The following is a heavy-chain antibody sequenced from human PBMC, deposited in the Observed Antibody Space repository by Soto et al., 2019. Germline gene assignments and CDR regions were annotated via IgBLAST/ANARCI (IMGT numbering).Heavy chain of an antibody. J-gene: IGHJ6*02. Sequence: EVQLLESGGGLVPPGGSLRLSCAASGFTFSSYTMNWVRQAPGKGLEWVSAITSSGGTTYYADSVKGRFTVSRDNSENTFYLQMNSLRAEDTAEHYWAKDRGGRAIFGVVIIDGMDVWGQGNTVTVSS. CDR2: ITSSGGTT. V-gene: IGHV3-23*01. CDR3: AKDRGGRAIFGVVIIDGMDV. CDR1: GFTFSSYT. D-gene: IGHD3-3*01.